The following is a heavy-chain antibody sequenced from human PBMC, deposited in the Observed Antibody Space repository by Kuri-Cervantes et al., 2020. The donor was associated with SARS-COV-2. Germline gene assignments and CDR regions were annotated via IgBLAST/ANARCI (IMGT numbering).Heavy chain of an antibody. CDR3: ARDPEYCSSTSCYIAHGDY. D-gene: IGHD2-2*02. Sequence: AETLSPTCAASGFTFSSSAMHWVRQAPGKGLEWVAVISYVGRNKYYADSVKGRFTISRDNSKNTLYLKMNRLRAEDTAVYYCARDPEYCSSTSCYIAHGDYWGQGTLVTVSS. V-gene: IGHV3-30*04. CDR2: ISYVGRNK. J-gene: IGHJ4*02. CDR1: GFTFSSSA.